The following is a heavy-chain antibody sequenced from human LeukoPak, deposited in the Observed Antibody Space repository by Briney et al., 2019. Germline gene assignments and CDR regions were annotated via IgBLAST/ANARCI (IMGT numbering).Heavy chain of an antibody. CDR3: AKGANSGSYYYYYYMDV. CDR2: ISGRGGST. CDR1: GFTFSSYA. V-gene: IGHV3-23*01. J-gene: IGHJ6*03. Sequence: GGSLRLSCTASGFTFSSYAMSWVRQAPGKGREWVSAISGRGGSTYYADSVKGRFTISRDNSKNTLYLQMNSLRAEDTAVYYCAKGANSGSYYYYYYMDVWGKGTTVTVSS. D-gene: IGHD1-26*01.